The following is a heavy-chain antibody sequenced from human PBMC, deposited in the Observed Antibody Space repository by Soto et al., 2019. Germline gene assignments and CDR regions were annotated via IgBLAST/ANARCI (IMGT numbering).Heavy chain of an antibody. D-gene: IGHD3-16*02. Sequence: GGSLRLSCAASGFTFSSYSMNWVRQAPGKGLEWVSSISSSSSYIYYADSVKGRFTISRDNAKNSLYLQMNSLRAEDTAVYYCVVYLGELSGDGPYDAFDIWGQGTMVTVSS. CDR2: ISSSSSYI. J-gene: IGHJ3*02. CDR1: GFTFSSYS. V-gene: IGHV3-21*01. CDR3: VVYLGELSGDGPYDAFDI.